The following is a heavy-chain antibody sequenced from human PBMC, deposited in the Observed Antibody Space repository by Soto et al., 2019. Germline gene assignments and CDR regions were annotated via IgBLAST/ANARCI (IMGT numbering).Heavy chain of an antibody. CDR1: GFTFSSYG. CDR2: MNQDGSVK. CDR3: VRDLGKYINGPEH. V-gene: IGHV3-7*01. J-gene: IGHJ4*02. D-gene: IGHD3-16*01. Sequence: GGSLRLSCAASGFTFSSYGMHWVRQAPGKGLEWVANMNQDGSVKSYVDSVKGRFTISRDNAKNSVYLQMNSLRAEDTAVYYCVRDLGKYINGPEHGGQGTLATVSS.